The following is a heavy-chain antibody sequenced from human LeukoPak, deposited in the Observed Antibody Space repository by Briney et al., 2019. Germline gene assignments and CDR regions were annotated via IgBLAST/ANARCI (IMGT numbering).Heavy chain of an antibody. J-gene: IGHJ4*02. V-gene: IGHV4-61*02. CDR3: AKANFITMIVVVTYYFDY. D-gene: IGHD3-22*01. CDR2: IYTSGST. Sequence: SETLSLTCTVSGGSISSGSYYWSWIRQPAGKGLEWIGRIYTSGSTNYNPSLKSRVTISVDTSKNQFSLKLSSVTAADTAVYYCAKANFITMIVVVTYYFDYWGQGTLVTVSS. CDR1: GGSISSGSYY.